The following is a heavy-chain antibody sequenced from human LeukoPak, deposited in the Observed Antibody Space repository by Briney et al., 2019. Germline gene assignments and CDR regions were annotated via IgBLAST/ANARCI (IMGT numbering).Heavy chain of an antibody. CDR3: AQSKYRNEDYYYGMDV. CDR1: GFTFNSYA. V-gene: IGHV3-23*01. D-gene: IGHD2/OR15-2a*01. CDR2: ISGRGSST. Sequence: PGGSLRLSCAAPGFTFNSYAINWVRQVPGKGLEWVSAISGRGSSTYYADSVKGRFSLSRDNSKNTLHLQMNSLRAEDTAVYYCAQSKYRNEDYYYGMDVWGPGTTVTVSS. J-gene: IGHJ6*02.